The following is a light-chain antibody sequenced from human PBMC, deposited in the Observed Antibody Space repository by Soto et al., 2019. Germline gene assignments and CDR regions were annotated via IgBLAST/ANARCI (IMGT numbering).Light chain of an antibody. J-gene: IGLJ1*01. V-gene: IGLV2-14*01. CDR1: SSDVGAYSY. Sequence: LTQPASVSGSPGQSITISCTGTSSDVGAYSYVSWFQQHPGKAPTLIISEVSNRPSGVSNRFSGSKSGNAASLTISGLQAEDEADYFCFSFTTDWTHVFGTGTKVTVL. CDR2: EVS. CDR3: FSFTTDWTHV.